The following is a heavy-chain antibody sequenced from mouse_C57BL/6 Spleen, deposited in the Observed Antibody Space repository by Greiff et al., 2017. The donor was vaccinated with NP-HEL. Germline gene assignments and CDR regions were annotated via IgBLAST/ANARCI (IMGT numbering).Heavy chain of an antibody. J-gene: IGHJ2*01. V-gene: IGHV5-6*01. Sequence: EVQGVESGGDLVKPGGSLKLSCAASGFTFSSYGMSWVRQTPDKRLEWVATISSGGSYTYYPDSVKGRFTISRDNAKNTLYLQMSSLKSEDTAMYYCARQPLYGNYGYYFDYWGQGTTLTVSS. CDR2: ISSGGSYT. D-gene: IGHD2-1*01. CDR3: ARQPLYGNYGYYFDY. CDR1: GFTFSSYG.